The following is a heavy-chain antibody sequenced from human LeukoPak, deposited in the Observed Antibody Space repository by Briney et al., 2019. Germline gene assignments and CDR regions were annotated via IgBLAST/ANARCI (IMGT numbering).Heavy chain of an antibody. D-gene: IGHD1-26*01. J-gene: IGHJ4*02. CDR1: GFTFSSSA. Sequence: GGSLRLSRAASGFTFSSSAMTWVRQAPGKGLDWVSAISAGGGDTVYADSVKGRLTISRDNSKNTLYPQMNSLRAEDTAIYYCTKGGSYAPLDYWGQGTLVTVSS. V-gene: IGHV3-23*01. CDR2: ISAGGGDT. CDR3: TKGGSYAPLDY.